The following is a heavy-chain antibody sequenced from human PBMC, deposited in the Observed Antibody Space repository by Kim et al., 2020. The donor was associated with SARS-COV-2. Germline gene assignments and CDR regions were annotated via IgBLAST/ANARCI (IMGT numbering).Heavy chain of an antibody. D-gene: IGHD1-26*01. J-gene: IGHJ4*02. Sequence: PSLKSRVTKSVDTSKNQFSLKLSAVTAADTAVYYCARDLGGSKGYYFDYWGQGTLVTVSS. V-gene: IGHV4-59*01. CDR3: ARDLGGSKGYYFDY.